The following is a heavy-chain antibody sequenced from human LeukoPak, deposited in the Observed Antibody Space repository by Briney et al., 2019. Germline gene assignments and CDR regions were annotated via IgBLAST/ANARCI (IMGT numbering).Heavy chain of an antibody. CDR2: ISGSAATT. D-gene: IGHD1-1*01. J-gene: IGHJ3*02. CDR3: AKSAGTTRDAFDI. Sequence: GGSLRLSCTASGFTFSSYAMSWVRQAPGKGLEWVSVISGSAATTYYADSVQGRFTISRDNSKNTLYLQMNSLRAEDTAVYYCAKSAGTTRDAFDIWGQGTMVTVSS. CDR1: GFTFSSYA. V-gene: IGHV3-23*01.